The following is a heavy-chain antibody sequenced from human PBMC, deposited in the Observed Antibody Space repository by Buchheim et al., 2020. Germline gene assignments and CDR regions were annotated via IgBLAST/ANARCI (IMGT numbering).Heavy chain of an antibody. D-gene: IGHD4-17*01. J-gene: IGHJ1*01. V-gene: IGHV3-23*01. CDR3: AKHHGDYIEFFQH. Sequence: EVQLLESGGGLVQPGGSLRLSCAASEFTFSSYAMSWVRQAPGKGLEWVSGISVSGATTKYAGSVKGRFTISRDNSKNTLYLKMNSLRAEDTAIYYCAKHHGDYIEFFQHWGQGT. CDR1: EFTFSSYA. CDR2: ISVSGATT.